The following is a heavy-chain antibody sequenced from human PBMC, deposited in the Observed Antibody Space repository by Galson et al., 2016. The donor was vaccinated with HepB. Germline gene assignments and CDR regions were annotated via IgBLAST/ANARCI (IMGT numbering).Heavy chain of an antibody. J-gene: IGHJ1*01. CDR1: GDSISSNNYY. D-gene: IGHD1-26*01. CDR3: ASTTGRYFHH. CDR2: LYYSGSA. Sequence: SETLSLTCTVSGDSISSNNYYWGWIRQPPGKGLEWIGSLYYSGSAYYNPSLKSRVTMSVDTSKNQFSLKLGSVTAADTAVFYCASTTGRYFHHWGQGTLVTVSS. V-gene: IGHV4-39*01.